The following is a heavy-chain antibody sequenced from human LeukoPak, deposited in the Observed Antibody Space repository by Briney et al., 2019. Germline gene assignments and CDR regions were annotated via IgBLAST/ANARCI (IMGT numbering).Heavy chain of an antibody. CDR1: GGSISSGGYY. CDR2: IYYSGST. V-gene: IGHV4-31*03. Sequence: SETLSLTCTVSGGSISSGGYYWSWLRQHPGKGLEWIGYIYYSGSTYYNPSLKSRVTISVDTSKNQFSLKLSSVTAADTAVYYCAREYDGPVRLWRHGAFDIWGQGTMVTVSS. CDR3: AREYDGPVRLWRHGAFDI. D-gene: IGHD5-18*01. J-gene: IGHJ3*02.